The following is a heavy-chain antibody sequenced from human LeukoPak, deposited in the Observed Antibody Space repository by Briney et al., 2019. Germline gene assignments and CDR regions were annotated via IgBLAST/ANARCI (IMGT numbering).Heavy chain of an antibody. CDR1: GFTFSSYA. V-gene: IGHV3-7*01. Sequence: GGSLRLSCAASGFTFSSYAMSWVRQAPGKGLEWVANIKQDGSEKYYVDSVKGRFTISRDNAKNSLYLQMNSLRAEDTAVYYCATQNLWFGPNWFDPWGQGTLVTVSS. D-gene: IGHD3-10*01. J-gene: IGHJ5*02. CDR3: ATQNLWFGPNWFDP. CDR2: IKQDGSEK.